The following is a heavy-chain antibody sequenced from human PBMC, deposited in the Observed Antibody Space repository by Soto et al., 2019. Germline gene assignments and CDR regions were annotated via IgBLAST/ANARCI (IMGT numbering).Heavy chain of an antibody. CDR3: ARDDAFGNENGFDI. D-gene: IGHD1-1*01. Sequence: EVQLVESGGGLVKPGGSLRLSCAASGFTFSSAWVNWVRQAPGKGLEWVGRIKSKTDGGTTDYAAPVNGRFTISRDDSVDTMYLQMNSLRAEDTAVYYCARDDAFGNENGFDIWGQGTMVTVSS. V-gene: IGHV3-15*01. CDR2: IKSKTDGGTT. J-gene: IGHJ3*02. CDR1: GFTFSSAW.